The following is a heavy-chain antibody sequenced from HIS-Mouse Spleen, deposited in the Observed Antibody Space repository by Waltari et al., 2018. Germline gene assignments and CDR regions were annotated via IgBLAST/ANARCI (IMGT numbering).Heavy chain of an antibody. J-gene: IGHJ4*02. CDR2: ISYDGSNK. Sequence: QVQLVESGGGVGQPGRSLRLSFAALRFPFRSYGMHWVRQAPGKGLEWVAVISYDGSNKYYADSVKGRFTISRDNSKNTLYLQMNSLRAEDTAVYYCAKDKHHAFDYWGQGTLVTVSS. CDR1: RFPFRSYG. V-gene: IGHV3-30*18. CDR3: AKDKHHAFDY.